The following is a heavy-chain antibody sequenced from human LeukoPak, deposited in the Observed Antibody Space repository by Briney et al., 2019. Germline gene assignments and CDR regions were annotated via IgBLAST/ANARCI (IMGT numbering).Heavy chain of an antibody. CDR1: GFAFSGNW. V-gene: IGHV3-74*01. CDR3: VREPRASSSWEPDAFDI. D-gene: IGHD6-13*01. J-gene: IGHJ3*02. Sequence: GGSLRLSCAASGFAFSGNWMHWVRQAPGKGLVWVSRINNDGRSTSYADSVKGRFTISRDNAKNTLYLQMNSLRVEDTAVYYCVREPRASSSWEPDAFDIWGQGTMVTVSS. CDR2: INNDGRST.